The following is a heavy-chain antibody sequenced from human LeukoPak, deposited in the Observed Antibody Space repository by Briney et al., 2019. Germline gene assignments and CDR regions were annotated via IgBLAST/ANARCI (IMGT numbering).Heavy chain of an antibody. CDR1: GFTFSSYG. Sequence: QAGGSLRLSCAASGFTFSSYGMHWVRQAPGKGLEWVTFIRYDASNQYYAASVKGRFTISRDNSKSTLYLQLNSLRAEGTAVYYCAKDRSVGTGSGWFYYFDYWGQGTLVTVSS. J-gene: IGHJ4*02. CDR2: IRYDASNQ. D-gene: IGHD6-19*01. CDR3: AKDRSVGTGSGWFYYFDY. V-gene: IGHV3-30*02.